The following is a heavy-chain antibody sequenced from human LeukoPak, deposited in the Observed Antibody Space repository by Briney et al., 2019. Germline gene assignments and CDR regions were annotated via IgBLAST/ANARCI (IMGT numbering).Heavy chain of an antibody. D-gene: IGHD2-2*01. Sequence: SVKVSCKASGGTFRSYAISWVRQAPGQGLEWMGGIIPIFGTANYAQKFQGRVTITADESTSTAYMELSSLRSEDTAVYYCARHRYCSSTSCYHFDYWGQGTLVTVSS. CDR1: GGTFRSYA. J-gene: IGHJ4*02. V-gene: IGHV1-69*13. CDR3: ARHRYCSSTSCYHFDY. CDR2: IIPIFGTA.